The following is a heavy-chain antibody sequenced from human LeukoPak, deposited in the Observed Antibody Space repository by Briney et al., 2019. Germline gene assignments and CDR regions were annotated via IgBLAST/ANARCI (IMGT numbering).Heavy chain of an antibody. J-gene: IGHJ5*02. V-gene: IGHV4-38-2*01. CDR2: IYHSGST. Sequence: SETLSLTCAVSGYSISSGYYWGWIRQPPGKGLEWIGSIYHSGSTYYNPSLKSRVTISVHTSKNQFSLKLSSVTAADTAVYYCARYLAVAVPNWFDPWGQGTLVTVSS. CDR1: GYSISSGYY. CDR3: ARYLAVAVPNWFDP. D-gene: IGHD6-19*01.